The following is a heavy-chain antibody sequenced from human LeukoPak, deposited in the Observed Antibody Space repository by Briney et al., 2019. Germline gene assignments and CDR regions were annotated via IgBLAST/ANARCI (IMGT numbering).Heavy chain of an antibody. CDR1: VFTYDDYA. CDR2: ISWNSGSI. Sequence: GGALTLSCAASVFTYDDYAMHWVRQGPGKGLGWVSGISWNSGSIGYADSVKGRFHSSRDNAKNSLYLQMNSLSAEDTALYYCAKGPSSIAADGHVLFDYWGQGTLVTVSS. V-gene: IGHV3-9*01. J-gene: IGHJ4*02. CDR3: AKGPSSIAADGHVLFDY. D-gene: IGHD6-13*01.